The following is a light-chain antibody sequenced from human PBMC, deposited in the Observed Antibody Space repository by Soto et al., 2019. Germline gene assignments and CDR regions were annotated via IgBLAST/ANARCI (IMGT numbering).Light chain of an antibody. CDR2: DTS. Sequence: EIVWTQSPATMSLSPGERVPLSGRASQSVSSHLAWFQQQPGQAARLLIYDTSNRATGIPVRFSGSGSGTDFTITISSLETEDFAVYYCQQSSNWPETVGQGTKVEIK. CDR3: QQSSNWPET. CDR1: QSVSSH. V-gene: IGKV3-11*01. J-gene: IGKJ2*01.